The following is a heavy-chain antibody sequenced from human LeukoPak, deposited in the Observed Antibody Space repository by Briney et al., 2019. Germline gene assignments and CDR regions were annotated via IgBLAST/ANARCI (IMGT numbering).Heavy chain of an antibody. D-gene: IGHD1-1*01. Sequence: SETLSLTCAVSGGSISSYYWSWIRQPPGKGLEWIGYIYYSGSTKYNPSLKSRVTILLDTSKNQFSLKLSSVTAADTAVYYCARLNDYYFDYWGQGALVTVSS. V-gene: IGHV4-59*01. CDR3: ARLNDYYFDY. J-gene: IGHJ4*02. CDR2: IYYSGST. CDR1: GGSISSYY.